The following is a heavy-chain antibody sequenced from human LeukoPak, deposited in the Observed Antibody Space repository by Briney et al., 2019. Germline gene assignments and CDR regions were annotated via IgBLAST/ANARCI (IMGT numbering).Heavy chain of an antibody. Sequence: GGSLRLSCAASGFTFSSYWMSWVRQAPGKGLEWVANIKKDGSEKYYVDSVKGRFTISRDNAKNSLYLQMNSLRAEDTAVYRCARGGYTTSYFWVYWGQGTLVTVSS. V-gene: IGHV3-7*01. CDR1: GFTFSSYW. J-gene: IGHJ4*02. CDR3: ARGGYTTSYFWVY. CDR2: IKKDGSEK. D-gene: IGHD3-16*01.